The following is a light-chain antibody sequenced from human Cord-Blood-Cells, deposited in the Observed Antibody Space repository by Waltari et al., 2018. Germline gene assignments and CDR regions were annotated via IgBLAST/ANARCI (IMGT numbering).Light chain of an antibody. CDR1: QSLSSY. Sequence: DIQMTQSPSSPSASVGDRVTITCRASQSLSSYLNWYQQKPGKDPKLLILAASSLQSGVPSRFSGSGSGTDFTLTISSLQPEDFATYYCQQSYSTPDSFGQGTKLEIK. CDR2: AAS. J-gene: IGKJ2*03. V-gene: IGKV1-39*01. CDR3: QQSYSTPDS.